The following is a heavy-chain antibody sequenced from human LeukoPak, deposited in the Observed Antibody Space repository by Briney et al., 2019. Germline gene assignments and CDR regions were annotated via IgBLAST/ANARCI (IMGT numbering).Heavy chain of an antibody. CDR3: ARGLNDILTGYPSAFDI. D-gene: IGHD3-9*01. V-gene: IGHV4-39*07. CDR1: GGFISSSSYY. Sequence: SETLSLTCTVSGGFISSSSYYWGWIRQPPGKGLEWIGSIYYSGSTNYNPSLKSRVTISVDTSKNQFSLKLSSVTAADTAVYYCARGLNDILTGYPSAFDIWGQGTMVTVSS. J-gene: IGHJ3*02. CDR2: IYYSGST.